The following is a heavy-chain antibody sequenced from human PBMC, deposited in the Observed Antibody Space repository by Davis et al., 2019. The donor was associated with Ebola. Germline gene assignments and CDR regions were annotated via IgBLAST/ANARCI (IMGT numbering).Heavy chain of an antibody. V-gene: IGHV3-7*01. Sequence: PGGSLRLSCAASGFAFTGYWMGWVRQAPGTGLEWVANINQYGNERYYVDSVKGRFTIFRDSAKNSLFLQMNNLRAEDTAVYYCAKDGGDSGIRFDSWGQGTPVTVSS. CDR3: AKDGGDSGIRFDS. D-gene: IGHD3-10*01. CDR1: GFAFTGYW. CDR2: INQYGNER. J-gene: IGHJ4*02.